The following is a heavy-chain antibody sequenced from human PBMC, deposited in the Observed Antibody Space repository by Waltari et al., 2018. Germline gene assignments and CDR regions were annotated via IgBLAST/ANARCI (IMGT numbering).Heavy chain of an antibody. Sequence: QVQLVESGGGVVPPGRSLRLSCAASGSTFSQHARQWVRQATGKGLDWVAVVSSDGSITYYAESVKGRFTISRDNSKNTVYLQMSSLRAEDTGIYYCAREIGYSGALDYWGLGDLVTVSS. CDR2: VSSDGSIT. D-gene: IGHD2-15*01. J-gene: IGHJ4*02. V-gene: IGHV3-30*15. CDR1: GSTFSQHA. CDR3: AREIGYSGALDY.